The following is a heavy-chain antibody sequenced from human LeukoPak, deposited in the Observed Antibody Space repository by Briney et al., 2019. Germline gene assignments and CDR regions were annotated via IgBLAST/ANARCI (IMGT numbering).Heavy chain of an antibody. Sequence: GGSLRLSCAASGFTFSSYGMHWVRQAPGKGLEWVAVISYDGSNKYYADSVKGRFTISRDNSKNTLYLQMNSLRAEDTAVYYCARAPSTLGSGWFTFDYWGQGTLVTVSS. J-gene: IGHJ4*02. CDR3: ARAPSTLGSGWFTFDY. CDR2: ISYDGSNK. CDR1: GFTFSSYG. D-gene: IGHD6-19*01. V-gene: IGHV3-30*19.